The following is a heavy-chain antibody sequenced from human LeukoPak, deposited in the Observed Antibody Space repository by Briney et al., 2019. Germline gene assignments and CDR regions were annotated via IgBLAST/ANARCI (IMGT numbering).Heavy chain of an antibody. CDR2: INPNSGDT. V-gene: IGHV1-2*02. D-gene: IGHD5-12*01. J-gene: IGHJ6*02. Sequence: ASVKVSCTASGYTFTGYYMHWVRQAPGPGLERMGWINPNSGDTNYAQKFQGRVTMSRDTSISTAYMELSRLRSDDTAVYYCARGGPSGGEHYGLDVWGQGTTVTVSS. CDR3: ARGGPSGGEHYGLDV. CDR1: GYTFTGYY.